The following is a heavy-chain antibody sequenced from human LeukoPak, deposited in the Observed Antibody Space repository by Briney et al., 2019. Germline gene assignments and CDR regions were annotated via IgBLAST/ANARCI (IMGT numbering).Heavy chain of an antibody. Sequence: PGGSLRLSCATSGFTFSSYWMHWVRQAPGKGLVWFSCINSDGSTTNYADSVKGRFTISRDNAKNTLYLQMDSLRAEDTAVYYCARGRYCSGGSCYVYWGQGTLVTVSS. CDR2: INSDGSTT. V-gene: IGHV3-74*01. CDR1: GFTFSSYW. D-gene: IGHD2-15*01. CDR3: ARGRYCSGGSCYVY. J-gene: IGHJ4*02.